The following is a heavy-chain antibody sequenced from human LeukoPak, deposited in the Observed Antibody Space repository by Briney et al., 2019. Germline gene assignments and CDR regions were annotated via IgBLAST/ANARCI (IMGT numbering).Heavy chain of an antibody. V-gene: IGHV4-59*02. CDR2: MSYSGRT. CDR3: ARGYCRDDICQVFPY. D-gene: IGHD2-21*02. CDR1: GGSVSSYY. Sequence: ASETLSLTCTVSGGSVSSYYWSWIRQTPEKGQEWIGYMSYSGRTDYGPSLKSRVTMSVDTSKNQFSLKMSYVTAADTGVYYCARGYCRDDICQVFPYWGQGTLVTVSS. J-gene: IGHJ4*02.